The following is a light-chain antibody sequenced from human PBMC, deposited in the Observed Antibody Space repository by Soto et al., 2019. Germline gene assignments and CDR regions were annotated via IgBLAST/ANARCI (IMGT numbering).Light chain of an antibody. V-gene: IGKV3-11*01. Sequence: EVVLTQSPAALSLSPGERATLSCRASQSVRNYLAWYQQKPGQAPRLLIYDASNRATGIPARFSGSGSGTDFTLTISSLEPEDFAIYYCQQRYSWWTFGQGTKVEI. J-gene: IGKJ1*01. CDR3: QQRYSWWT. CDR1: QSVRNY. CDR2: DAS.